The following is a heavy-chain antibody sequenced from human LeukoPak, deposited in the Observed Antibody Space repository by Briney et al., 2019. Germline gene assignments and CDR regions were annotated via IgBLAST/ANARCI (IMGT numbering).Heavy chain of an antibody. CDR1: GYTFTGYY. CDR3: ARSHGYSGWFDP. J-gene: IGHJ5*02. Sequence: ASVKVSCKASGYTFTGYYVHWVRQAPGQGLEWMGWINPNSGGINYAQKFQGRVTMTRDTSISTAYMELSRLRSDDTAVYYCARSHGYSGWFDPWGQGTLVTVSS. D-gene: IGHD5-12*01. CDR2: INPNSGGI. V-gene: IGHV1-2*02.